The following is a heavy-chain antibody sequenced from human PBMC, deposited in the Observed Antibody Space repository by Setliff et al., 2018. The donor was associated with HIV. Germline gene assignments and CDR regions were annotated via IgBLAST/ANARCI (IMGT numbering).Heavy chain of an antibody. CDR2: ISPNSGGT. V-gene: IGHV1-2*04. J-gene: IGHJ1*01. Sequence: ASVKVSCKASGYTFTAHYIHWVRQAPGQGLEWMGRISPNSGGTVYAQKFQGWVTMTRDTSINTVYMGLSRLRSGDTALYYCARGPDGDYQYFQHWGQGALVTAPQ. CDR1: GYTFTAHY. CDR3: ARGPDGDYQYFQH. D-gene: IGHD4-17*01.